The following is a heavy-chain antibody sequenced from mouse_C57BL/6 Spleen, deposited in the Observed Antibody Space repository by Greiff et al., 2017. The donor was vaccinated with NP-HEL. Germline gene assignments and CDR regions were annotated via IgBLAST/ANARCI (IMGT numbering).Heavy chain of an antibody. J-gene: IGHJ2*01. CDR1: GYTFTNYW. D-gene: IGHD1-1*01. CDR2: IYPGGGYT. Sequence: VQLQQSGAELVRPGTSVKMSCKASGYTFTNYWIGWAKQRPGHGLEWIGDIYPGGGYTNYNEKFKGKATLTADKSSSTAYMQFSSLTSEDSAIYYCARRSSATVVSAYYFDYWGQGTTLTVSS. V-gene: IGHV1-63*01. CDR3: ARRSSATVVSAYYFDY.